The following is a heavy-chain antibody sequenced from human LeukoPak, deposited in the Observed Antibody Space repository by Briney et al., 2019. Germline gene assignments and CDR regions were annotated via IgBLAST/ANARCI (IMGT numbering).Heavy chain of an antibody. CDR2: ISSSSSTI. CDR3: ARVYYDSSGYRWFDP. J-gene: IGHJ5*02. Sequence: GGSLRLSCAAPGFTFSSYSMNWVRQAPGKGLEWVSYISSSSSTIYYADSVKGRFTISRDNAKNSLYLQMNSLRAEDTAVYYCARVYYDSSGYRWFDPWGQGTLVTVSS. CDR1: GFTFSSYS. V-gene: IGHV3-48*04. D-gene: IGHD3-22*01.